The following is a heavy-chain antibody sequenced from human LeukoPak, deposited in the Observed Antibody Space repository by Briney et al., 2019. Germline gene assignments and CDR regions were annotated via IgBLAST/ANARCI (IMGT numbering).Heavy chain of an antibody. CDR3: ARVGWAAGWFDP. V-gene: IGHV3-11*01. Sequence: GGSLRLSCATSGFTFSNAWMNWVRQAPGKGLEWVSYISSSGSTIYYADSVKGRFTISRDNAKNSLYLQMNSLRAEDTAVYYCARVGWAAGWFDPWGQGTLVTVSS. J-gene: IGHJ5*02. CDR1: GFTFSNAW. D-gene: IGHD1-26*01. CDR2: ISSSGSTI.